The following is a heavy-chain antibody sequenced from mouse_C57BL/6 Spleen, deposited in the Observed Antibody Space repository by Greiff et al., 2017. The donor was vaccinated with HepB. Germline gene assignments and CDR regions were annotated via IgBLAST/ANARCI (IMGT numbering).Heavy chain of an antibody. D-gene: IGHD2-5*01. CDR2: INPNNGGT. CDR1: GYTFTYYY. CDR3: ARERYSNYGYY. V-gene: IGHV1-26*01. J-gene: IGHJ2*01. Sequence: EVQLQQSGPELVKPGASVKISCKASGYTFTYYYMNWVKQSHGKSLEWIGDINPNNGGTSYNQKFKGKVTLTVDKSSITAYMELRSLTSEDSAVYYCARERYSNYGYYWGQGTTLTVAS.